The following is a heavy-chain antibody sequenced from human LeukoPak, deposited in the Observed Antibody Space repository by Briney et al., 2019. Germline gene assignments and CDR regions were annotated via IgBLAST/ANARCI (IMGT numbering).Heavy chain of an antibody. V-gene: IGHV4-31*03. D-gene: IGHD4-17*01. CDR3: ARGNGDYS. J-gene: IGHJ4*02. Sequence: SETLSLTCTVSGGSISSSGDYWSWIRQHPGRGLEWIGYIYYSGSTYYNPSLKSRVTISVDTSKNQFSLRLTSVTAADTAVYYCARGNGDYSWGQGTLATVSS. CDR1: GGSISSSGDY. CDR2: IYYSGST.